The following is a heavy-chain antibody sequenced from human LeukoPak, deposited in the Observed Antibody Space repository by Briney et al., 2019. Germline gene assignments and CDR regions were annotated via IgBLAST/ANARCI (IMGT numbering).Heavy chain of an antibody. D-gene: IGHD1-26*01. Sequence: TFTXXXXSWVRQAPGQGLEWMGWISAYNGNTNYAQKLQGRVTMTTDTSTSTAYMELRSLRPDDTAVYYCARDSGSYRINDYWGQGTLVTVSS. CDR2: ISAYNGNT. J-gene: IGHJ4*02. V-gene: IGHV1-18*01. CDR1: TFTXXX. CDR3: ARDSGSYRINDY.